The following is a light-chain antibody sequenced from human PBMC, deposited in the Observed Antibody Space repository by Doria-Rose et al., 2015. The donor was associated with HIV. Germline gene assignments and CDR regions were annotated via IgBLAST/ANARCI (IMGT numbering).Light chain of an antibody. V-gene: IGKV3-20*01. CDR3: QQYGTSRGT. J-gene: IGKJ5*01. CDR2: DAS. Sequence: LTQSPGTLSLSPGDRANLSCRASQRVKSRYLAWYQQKPGQAPRLLIYDASTRATGIPDRFSGSGSGTDFTLTISRLEPEDVAVYYCQQYGTSRGTFGQGTRLEIK. CDR1: QRVKSRY.